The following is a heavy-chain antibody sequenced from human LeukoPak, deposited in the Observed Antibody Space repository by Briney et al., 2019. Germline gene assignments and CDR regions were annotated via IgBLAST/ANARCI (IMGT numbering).Heavy chain of an antibody. V-gene: IGHV3-7*01. CDR1: GFTFTSYW. CDR2: IKGDGSEK. CDR3: ARTPGPIDY. J-gene: IGHJ4*02. Sequence: GGSLRLSCATSGFTFTSYWMSWVRQTPGKGLEWVANIKGDGSEKYYVDSVKGRFTISRDNSKNTLYLQMNSLRAEDTAVYYCARTPGPIDYWGQGTLVTVSS.